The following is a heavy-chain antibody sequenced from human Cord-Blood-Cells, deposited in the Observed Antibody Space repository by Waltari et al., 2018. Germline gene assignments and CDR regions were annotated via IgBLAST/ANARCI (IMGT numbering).Heavy chain of an antibody. CDR1: GFTFSSYS. CDR3: ASADSNYWYFDL. Sequence: EVQLVESGGGLVKPGGSLRLSCAASGFTFSSYSMNWVRQAPGKGLEWVSSISSSSSYRYYAESVKGRFTISRDNAKNSLYLQMNSLRAEDTAVYYCASADSNYWYFDLWGRGTLVTVSS. J-gene: IGHJ2*01. V-gene: IGHV3-21*01. D-gene: IGHD4-4*01. CDR2: ISSSSSYR.